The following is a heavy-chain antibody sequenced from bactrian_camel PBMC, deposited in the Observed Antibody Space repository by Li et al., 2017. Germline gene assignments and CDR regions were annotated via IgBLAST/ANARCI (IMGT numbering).Heavy chain of an antibody. V-gene: IGHV3S40*01. CDR1: GITFPRHD. J-gene: IGHJ4*01. CDR2: INTGGSSA. CDR3: ATDLMVTTGEYTY. D-gene: IGHD5*01. Sequence: VQLVESGGGLVQPGESLRLSCVASGITFPRHDMSWVRQAPGKGLEWVSRINTGGSSAYYADSVKGRFTISRDDAKNTVYLQMNSLKTEDTGVYYCATDLMVTTGEYTYWGQGTQVTVS.